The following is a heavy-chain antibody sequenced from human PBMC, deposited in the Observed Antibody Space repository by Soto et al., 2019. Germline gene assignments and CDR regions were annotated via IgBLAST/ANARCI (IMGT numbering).Heavy chain of an antibody. V-gene: IGHV1-18*01. CDR3: ARVKVPAAILGAFDL. CDR1: GYTFSTYG. J-gene: IGHJ3*01. CDR2: INPFKGDT. Sequence: ASVKVSCKASGYTFSTYGITWVRQAPGQGLDWMGWINPFKGDTNSAARFQDRVTMTTDTSTRTAYMELRSLRSDDTAAYYCARVKVPAAILGAFDLWGQGTLVTVSS. D-gene: IGHD2-2*02.